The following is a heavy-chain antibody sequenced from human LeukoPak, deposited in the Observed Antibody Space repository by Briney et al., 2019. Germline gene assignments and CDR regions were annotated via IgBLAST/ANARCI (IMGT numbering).Heavy chain of an antibody. CDR2: IIPILGIA. CDR3: ARDGYSSSSGDYYYYYMDV. J-gene: IGHJ6*03. Sequence: GASVKVSCKASGYTFTSYDISWVRQAPGQGLEWMGRIIPILGIANYAQKFQGRVTITADKSTSTAYMELSSLRSEDTAVYYCARDGYSSSSGDYYYYYMDVWGKGTTVTVSS. CDR1: GYTFTSYD. D-gene: IGHD6-6*01. V-gene: IGHV1-69*04.